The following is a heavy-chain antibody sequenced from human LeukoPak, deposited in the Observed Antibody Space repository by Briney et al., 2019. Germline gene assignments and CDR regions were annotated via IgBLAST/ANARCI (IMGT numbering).Heavy chain of an antibody. CDR2: INPSGGST. CDR3: ARDQVVWKGGGYYYYYGMDV. D-gene: IGHD3-16*01. V-gene: IGHV1-46*01. CDR1: GGTFSSYA. Sequence: GSSVKVSCKASGGTFSSYAISWVRQAPGQGLEWMGIINPSGGSTSYAQKFQGRVTMTRDTSTSTVYMELSSLRSEDTAVYYCARDQVVWKGGGYYYYYGMDVWGQGTTVTVSS. J-gene: IGHJ6*02.